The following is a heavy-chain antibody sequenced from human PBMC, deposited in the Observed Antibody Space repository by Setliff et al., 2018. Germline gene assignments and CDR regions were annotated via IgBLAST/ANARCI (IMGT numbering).Heavy chain of an antibody. J-gene: IGHJ6*03. CDR1: GGSMNSGSYY. CDR3: ARTDYSDGRYSMDV. V-gene: IGHV4-61*09. Sequence: SETLSLTCTVSGGSMNSGSYYWSFIRQPAGKGLEWIGQIYTSWSTNYNPSLKSRVTMSVDTSKNQFSLKLSSVTAADTAVYYCARTDYSDGRYSMDVWGKGTTVTVSS. D-gene: IGHD6-19*01. CDR2: IYTSWST.